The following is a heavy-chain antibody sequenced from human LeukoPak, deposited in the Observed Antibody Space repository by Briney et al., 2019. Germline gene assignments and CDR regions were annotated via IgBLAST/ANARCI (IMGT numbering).Heavy chain of an antibody. CDR1: GGSISSYY. D-gene: IGHD3-10*01. V-gene: IGHV4-59*01. Sequence: SETLSLTCTVSGGSISSYYWSWIRQPPGKGLEWIGYIYYSGSTNYNPSLKSRVTISVDTSKSQFSLKLSSVTAADTAVYYCARGEGYYGSGSYDWFDPWGQGTLVTVSS. CDR3: ARGEGYYGSGSYDWFDP. CDR2: IYYSGST. J-gene: IGHJ5*02.